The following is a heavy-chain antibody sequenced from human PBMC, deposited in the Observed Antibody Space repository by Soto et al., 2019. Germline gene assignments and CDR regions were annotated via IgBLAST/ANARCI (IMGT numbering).Heavy chain of an antibody. Sequence: GGSLRLSCAASGFTFSSYGMHWVRQAPGKGLEWVAVISYDGSNKYYADSVKGRFTISRDNSKNTLYLQMNSLRAEDTAVYYCAKYSKVRDFDYWGQGTLVTVSS. CDR3: AKYSKVRDFDY. D-gene: IGHD1-26*01. V-gene: IGHV3-30*18. J-gene: IGHJ4*02. CDR1: GFTFSSYG. CDR2: ISYDGSNK.